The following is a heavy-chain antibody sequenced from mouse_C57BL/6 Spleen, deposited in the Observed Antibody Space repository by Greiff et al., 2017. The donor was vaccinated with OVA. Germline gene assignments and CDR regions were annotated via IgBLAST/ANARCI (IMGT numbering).Heavy chain of an antibody. V-gene: IGHV1-52*01. D-gene: IGHD2-1*01. J-gene: IGHJ1*03. CDR2: IDPSDSET. Sequence: QVQLQQPGAELVRPGSSVKLSCKASGYTFTSYWMHWVKQRPIQGLEWIGNIDPSDSETHYNQKFKDKATLTVDKSSSTAYMQLGSLTSEDSAVYYCARAGAGYGNYDWYFDVWGTGTTVTVSS. CDR1: GYTFTSYW. CDR3: ARAGAGYGNYDWYFDV.